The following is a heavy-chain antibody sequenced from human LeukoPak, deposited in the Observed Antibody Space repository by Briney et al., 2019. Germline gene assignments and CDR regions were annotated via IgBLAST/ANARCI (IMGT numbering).Heavy chain of an antibody. D-gene: IGHD6-19*01. V-gene: IGHV3-7*01. CDR1: EFTFSSYW. CDR2: IKQDGSER. J-gene: IGHJ4*02. Sequence: PGGSLRLSCAASEFTFSSYWMSWVRQAPGKVLEWVANIKQDGSERNYVDSVKGRFTISRDNAKNSLYLQMDSLRAEDTAVYYCARDGGWYRDYWGQGTLVTVSS. CDR3: ARDGGWYRDY.